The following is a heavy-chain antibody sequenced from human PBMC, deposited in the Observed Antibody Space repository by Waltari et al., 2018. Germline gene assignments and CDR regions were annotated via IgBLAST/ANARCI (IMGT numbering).Heavy chain of an antibody. CDR1: GGSIRSADYY. J-gene: IGHJ1*01. CDR3: ARVTLISIVQGVTVPGEYFQH. V-gene: IGHV4-30-4*01. CDR2: MSYRGSI. D-gene: IGHD3-10*02. Sequence: QVQLQESGPGLVKPSQTLSLTCTVSGGSIRSADYYWSWIRQPPGKGLEWIGYMSYRGSIDSNPSLKSRISMSVDTSKNQFSLKLSSVIAADTAVYYCARVTLISIVQGVTVPGEYFQHWGLGTLVTVSS.